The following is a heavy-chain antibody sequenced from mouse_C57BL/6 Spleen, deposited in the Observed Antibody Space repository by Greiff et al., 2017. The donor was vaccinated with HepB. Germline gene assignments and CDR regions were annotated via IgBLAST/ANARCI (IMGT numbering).Heavy chain of an antibody. J-gene: IGHJ4*01. CDR2: IYPGDGDT. Sequence: QVQLKESGPELVKPGASVKISCKASGYAFSSSWMNWVKQRPGKGLEWIGRIYPGDGDTNYNGKFKGKATLTADKSSSTAYMQLSSLTSEDSAVYFCSRRSYHYDRTYYYAMDYWGQGTSVTVSS. V-gene: IGHV1-82*01. CDR3: SRRSYHYDRTYYYAMDY. D-gene: IGHD1-1*02. CDR1: GYAFSSSW.